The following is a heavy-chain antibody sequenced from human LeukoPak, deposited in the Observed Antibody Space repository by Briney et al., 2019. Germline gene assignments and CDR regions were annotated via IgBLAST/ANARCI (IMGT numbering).Heavy chain of an antibody. Sequence: PGGSLRLSCAASGFTFSRSWMTWVRQAPGKGLEWVASINEDGSEIHYVDSVKGRFTISRDNAKNSLYLRMNSLRADDTVVYYCAREPPHVGMPGPGDYWGQGTLVTVSS. CDR3: AREPPHVGMPGPGDY. D-gene: IGHD2-15*01. CDR2: INEDGSEI. CDR1: GFTFSRSW. V-gene: IGHV3-7*01. J-gene: IGHJ4*02.